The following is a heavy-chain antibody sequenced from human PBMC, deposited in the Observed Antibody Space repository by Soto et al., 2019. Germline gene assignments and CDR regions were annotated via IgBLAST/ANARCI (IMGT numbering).Heavy chain of an antibody. CDR2: IYGGLTT. J-gene: IGHJ6*02. CDR3: ARDRIEAAGTPRFNYYYGMDV. D-gene: IGHD6-13*01. CDR1: GFTVSSTY. V-gene: IGHV3-53*01. Sequence: LRLSCAASGFTVSSTYMTWVRQAPGKGLEWVSVIYGGLTTSYADSVKRRFTISRDNSKNTVFLQMNSLRGEDTAVYYCARDRIEAAGTPRFNYYYGMDVWGQGTTVTVSS.